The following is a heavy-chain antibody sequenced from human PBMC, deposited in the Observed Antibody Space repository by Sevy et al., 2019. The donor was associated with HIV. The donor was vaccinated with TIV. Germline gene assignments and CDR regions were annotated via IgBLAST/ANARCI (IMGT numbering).Heavy chain of an antibody. CDR3: ARGGGLNYYDTSAYHPFDY. Sequence: GGSLRLSCAASGFTFSSYGMHWVRQAPGKGLEWIAVIWYDGSNKLYADSVKGRFTISRDDSKNKLYLQMNSLRAEDTAVYYCARGGGLNYYDTSAYHPFDYWGQGTLVTVSS. V-gene: IGHV3-33*01. CDR2: IWYDGSNK. CDR1: GFTFSSYG. J-gene: IGHJ4*02. D-gene: IGHD3-22*01.